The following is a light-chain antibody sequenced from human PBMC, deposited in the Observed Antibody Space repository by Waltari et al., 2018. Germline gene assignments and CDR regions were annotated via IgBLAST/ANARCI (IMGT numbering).Light chain of an antibody. Sequence: DVQITQSPSTLSASVGDRVAITCRASQSISTWLARYQQKPGKAPKLLIYKASTLQSGVPSRFSGSGFGTEFTLTINTLQPDDFATYYCQQYNTYWTFGQGTKVEIK. J-gene: IGKJ1*01. CDR2: KAS. V-gene: IGKV1-5*03. CDR1: QSISTW. CDR3: QQYNTYWT.